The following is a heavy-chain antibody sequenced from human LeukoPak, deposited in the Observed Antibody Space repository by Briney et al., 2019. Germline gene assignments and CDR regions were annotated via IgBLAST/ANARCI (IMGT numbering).Heavy chain of an antibody. CDR3: ARDNYYDTKGWFDP. D-gene: IGHD3-22*01. CDR1: GGSISSYY. Sequence: SETLSLTCTVSGGSISSYYWTWIRQPPGKGLEWIGYIYYSGTTNYNPSLKSRVTISVDTSKNQFSLKLSSVTAADTAVYYCARDNYYDTKGWFDPWGQGTLVTVSS. J-gene: IGHJ5*02. CDR2: IYYSGTT. V-gene: IGHV4-59*01.